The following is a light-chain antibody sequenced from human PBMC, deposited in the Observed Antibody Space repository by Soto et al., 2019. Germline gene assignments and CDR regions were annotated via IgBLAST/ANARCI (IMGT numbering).Light chain of an antibody. CDR3: VQFSHFPRT. V-gene: IGKV2-24*01. Sequence: DIVMTQTPLFSPVTLGQPASISCRSSQSLVYSDGNTYLSWLQQRPVQPPRLIIYQVSNRFSGVPDRFSGSGAGTDFTLKISRVEAEDVGVYYCVQFSHFPRTFGQGTKVEIK. J-gene: IGKJ1*01. CDR1: QSLVYSDGNTY. CDR2: QVS.